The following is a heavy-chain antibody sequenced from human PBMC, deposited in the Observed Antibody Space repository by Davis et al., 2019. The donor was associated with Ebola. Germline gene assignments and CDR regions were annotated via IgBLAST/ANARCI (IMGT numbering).Heavy chain of an antibody. V-gene: IGHV3-7*03. Sequence: GESLKISCAASGFTFSSYWMSWVRQAPGKGLEWVANIKQEGSEIYYVDSVKGRFTISRDNAKNSLYLQMNSLRAEDTAVYYCARDSLLWFGELLSRRYYYSGMAVWGQGTTVTVSS. CDR3: ARDSLLWFGELLSRRYYYSGMAV. D-gene: IGHD3-10*01. CDR2: IKQEGSEI. CDR1: GFTFSSYW. J-gene: IGHJ6*02.